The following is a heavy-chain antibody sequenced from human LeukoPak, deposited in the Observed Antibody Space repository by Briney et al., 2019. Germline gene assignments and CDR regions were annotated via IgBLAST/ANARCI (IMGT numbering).Heavy chain of an antibody. CDR2: IYTSGST. CDR3: ARYPHYYYDSSGPLDY. V-gene: IGHV4-61*09. CDR1: GGSISSGSYY. J-gene: IGHJ4*02. D-gene: IGHD3-22*01. Sequence: SETLSLTCTVSGGSISSGSYYWSWIRQPAGKGLEWIGHIYTSGSTNYNPSLKSRVTISVDTSKNQFSLKLSSVTAADTAVYYCARYPHYYYDSSGPLDYWGQGTLVTVSS.